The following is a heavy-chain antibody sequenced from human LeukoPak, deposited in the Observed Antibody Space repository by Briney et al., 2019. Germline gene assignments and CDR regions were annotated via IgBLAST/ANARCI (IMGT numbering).Heavy chain of an antibody. J-gene: IGHJ3*02. CDR2: INPNSGGT. V-gene: IGHV1-2*02. CDR1: GYTFTDYY. CDR3: ARDDPSLRWFGVIGGAFDI. D-gene: IGHD3-10*01. Sequence: GASVKVSCKASGYTFTDYYMHWVRQAPGQGLEWMGWINPNSGGTNYAQKFQGRVTMTRDTSISTAYMELSRLRSDDTAVYYCARDDPSLRWFGVIGGAFDIWGQGTMVTVSS.